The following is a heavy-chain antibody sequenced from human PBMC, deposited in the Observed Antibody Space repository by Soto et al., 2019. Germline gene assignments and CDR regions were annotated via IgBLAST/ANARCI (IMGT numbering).Heavy chain of an antibody. J-gene: IGHJ4*02. V-gene: IGHV3-23*01. CDR2: ISGSDDST. CDR1: GFTFSSYA. CDR3: AKRSSSFTLDY. D-gene: IGHD6-6*01. Sequence: EVQLLESGGGLVQPGESLRLSCAASGFTFSSYAMSWVRQAPGKGLEWVSVISGSDDSTYYADSVKGRFTISRDNSKNTLYPQMNSLRAEDTAVYYCAKRSSSFTLDYWGQGTLVTVSS.